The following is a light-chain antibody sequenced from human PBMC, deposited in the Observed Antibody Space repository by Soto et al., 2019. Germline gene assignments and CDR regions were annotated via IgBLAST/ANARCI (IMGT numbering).Light chain of an antibody. J-gene: IGKJ2*03. Sequence: EIVLTQSPGTLSLSPGERATLSCRASQSVSSTSLAWYHQKPGQAPRLLIYGASSRATGIPDRFSGSGSGTEFTLAISRQETEDFAVYYCQLYGTSPMYSFGQGTKLEIK. V-gene: IGKV3-20*01. CDR2: GAS. CDR3: QLYGTSPMYS. CDR1: QSVSSTS.